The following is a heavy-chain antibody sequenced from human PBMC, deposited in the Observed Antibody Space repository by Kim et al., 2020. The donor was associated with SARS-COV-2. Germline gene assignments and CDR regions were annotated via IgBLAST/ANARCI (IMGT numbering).Heavy chain of an antibody. CDR3: AKQDCTSTSCYNPPMDF. CDR2: FSGSGGNT. Sequence: GGSLRHSCAASGFTVSSYAMTWVRQAPGKGLEWVSGFSGSGGNTYHADSVRGRFTISRDTSKNTLYLQMTSLTAEDTAVYFCAKQDCTSTSCYNPPMDFWGQGTLVTVSS. J-gene: IGHJ4*02. CDR1: GFTVSSYA. V-gene: IGHV3-23*01. D-gene: IGHD2-2*02.